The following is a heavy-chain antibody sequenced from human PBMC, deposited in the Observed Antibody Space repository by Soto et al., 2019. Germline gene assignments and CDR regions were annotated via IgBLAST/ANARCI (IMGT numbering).Heavy chain of an antibody. V-gene: IGHV1-18*04. CDR3: AIYQYYLDTPRYSDF. D-gene: IGHD3-22*01. J-gene: IGHJ4*02. CDR2: ISPYNGNT. Sequence: ASVKVSCKTSGYTFVSYGISWVRQAPGQGLEWMGWISPYNGNTNYAEKFKDRVTLTTDTSTDTAFLDLRSLTSDDTAIYFCAIYQYYLDTPRYSDFWGQGTLFTVST. CDR1: GYTFVSYG.